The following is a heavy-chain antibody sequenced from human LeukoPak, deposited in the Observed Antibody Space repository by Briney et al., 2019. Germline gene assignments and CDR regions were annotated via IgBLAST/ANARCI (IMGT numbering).Heavy chain of an antibody. CDR2: ISGSGGYT. V-gene: IGHV3-23*01. CDR3: AKTTAGYSSGRYPGWPIDY. CDR1: GFTFRSYA. D-gene: IGHD6-19*01. J-gene: IGHJ4*02. Sequence: GGSLRLSCGASGFTFRSYAIYLVRQAPGKGVGGVSGISGSGGYTYFADSVKGRFTISRDHTKNTVFLQMDSLRVEDTAVYYCAKTTAGYSSGRYPGWPIDYWGQGTLVTVSS.